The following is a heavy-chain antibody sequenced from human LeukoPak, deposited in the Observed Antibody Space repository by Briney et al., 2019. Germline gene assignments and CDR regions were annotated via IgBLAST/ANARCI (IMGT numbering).Heavy chain of an antibody. Sequence: SETLSLTCTVSGDSVSSDNYYLNWIRQTPGKGLEWIGYIYYSGSTKYNPSLKSRVSMSVDTSKNQFSLRLRSVTTADTAMYYCATTRRVDMLATVVEGGMDVWGKGTTVTVSS. CDR2: IYYSGST. CDR3: ATTRRVDMLATVVEGGMDV. D-gene: IGHD5-12*01. J-gene: IGHJ6*04. CDR1: GDSVSSDNYY. V-gene: IGHV4-61*01.